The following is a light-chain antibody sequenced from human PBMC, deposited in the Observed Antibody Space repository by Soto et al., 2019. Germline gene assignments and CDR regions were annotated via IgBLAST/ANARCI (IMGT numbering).Light chain of an antibody. V-gene: IGLV2-14*01. CDR2: EVS. J-gene: IGLJ1*01. CDR1: SSDVGGYNY. Sequence: QSVLTQPASVSGSPGQSITISCTGTSSDVGGYNYVSWHQQHPGKAPKLMIFEVSYRPSGVSDRFSGSKSGNTASLTISGLQADDEADYYCSSNTRSSLYVFGTVTKVTVL. CDR3: SSNTRSSLYV.